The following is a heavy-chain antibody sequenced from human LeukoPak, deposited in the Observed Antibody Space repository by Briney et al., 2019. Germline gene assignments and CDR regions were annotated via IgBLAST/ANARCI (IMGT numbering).Heavy chain of an antibody. D-gene: IGHD3-3*01. CDR3: ARVLYYDFWSGSFTAFDY. Sequence: ASVKVSCKASGYTCTGYYMHWVRQATGQGLEEMGWINPYSGGTSYAQKFQGRVTMTRDTSISTAYMELSRLRSDDSAVYYCARVLYYDFWSGSFTAFDYWGQGTLVTVSS. CDR2: INPYSGGT. CDR1: GYTCTGYY. J-gene: IGHJ4*02. V-gene: IGHV1-2*02.